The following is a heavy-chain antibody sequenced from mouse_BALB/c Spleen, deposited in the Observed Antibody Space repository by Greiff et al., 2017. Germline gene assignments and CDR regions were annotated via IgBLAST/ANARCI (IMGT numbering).Heavy chain of an antibody. V-gene: IGHV5-6*01. CDR1: GFTFSSYG. J-gene: IGHJ4*01. D-gene: IGHD1-1*01. CDR3: ARHLYYYGSSPYAMDY. Sequence: EVKLVESGGDLVKPGGSLKLSCAASGFTFSSYGMSWVRQTPDKRLEWVATISSGGSYTYYPDSVKGRFTISRDNAKNTLYLQMSSLKSEDTAMYYCARHLYYYGSSPYAMDYWGQGTSVTVSS. CDR2: ISSGGSYT.